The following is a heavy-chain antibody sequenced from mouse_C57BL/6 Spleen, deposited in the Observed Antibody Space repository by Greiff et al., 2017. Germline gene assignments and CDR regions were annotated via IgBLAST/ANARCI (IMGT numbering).Heavy chain of an antibody. J-gene: IGHJ3*01. CDR1: GYTFTSYG. V-gene: IGHV1-81*01. Sequence: VQVVESGAELARPGASVKLSCKASGYTFTSYGISWVKQRPGQGLEWIGEIYPRSGNTNYNEKFKGKATLTADKSSSTAYMELRSLTSEDSAVYFCAREGIITAVVAPRFAYWGQGTLVTVSA. CDR2: IYPRSGNT. D-gene: IGHD1-1*01. CDR3: AREGIITAVVAPRFAY.